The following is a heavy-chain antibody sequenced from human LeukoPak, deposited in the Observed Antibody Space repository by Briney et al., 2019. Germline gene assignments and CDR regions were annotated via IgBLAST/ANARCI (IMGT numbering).Heavy chain of an antibody. V-gene: IGHV3-30*18. CDR3: AKGAIIVATIREIDS. CDR2: ISYDGNDK. CDR1: GFTFSKYG. D-gene: IGHD5-12*01. Sequence: GRSLRLSCAASGFTFSKYGMYWVRQAPGKGLEWVTFISYDGNDKYYGDSVKGRFTISRDNSKNTLYLQMNSLRPEDTAVYYCAKGAIIVATIREIDSWGQGTLVTVSS. J-gene: IGHJ4*02.